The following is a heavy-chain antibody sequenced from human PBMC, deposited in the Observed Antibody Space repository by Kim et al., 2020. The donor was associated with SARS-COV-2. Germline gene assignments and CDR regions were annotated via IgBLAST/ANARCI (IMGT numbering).Heavy chain of an antibody. CDR2: IYWSGST. Sequence: SETLSLTCTVSGGSISGTSYYWAWFRQPPGKGLEWIGSIYWSGSTYYNPSLDSRVTVSLDPSKNQFSLRLNSVTTADTAIYYCARAPFGFARWVQGSLVT. CDR1: GGSISGTSYY. CDR3: ARAPFGFAR. D-gene: IGHD3-10*01. V-gene: IGHV4-39*07. J-gene: IGHJ4*02.